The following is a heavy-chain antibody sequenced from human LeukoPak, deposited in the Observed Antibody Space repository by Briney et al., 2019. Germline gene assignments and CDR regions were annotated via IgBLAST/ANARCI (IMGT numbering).Heavy chain of an antibody. CDR3: AREGVVIRDAFDI. CDR1: GGSISSGGYS. J-gene: IGHJ3*02. CDR2: IYYSGST. D-gene: IGHD3-3*01. Sequence: PSETLSLTCAVSGGSISSGGYSWSWIRQPPGKGLEWIGYIYYSGSTYYNPSLKSRVTISVDTSKNQFSLKLSSVTAADTAVYYCAREGVVIRDAFDIWGQGTMVTVSS. V-gene: IGHV4-30-4*07.